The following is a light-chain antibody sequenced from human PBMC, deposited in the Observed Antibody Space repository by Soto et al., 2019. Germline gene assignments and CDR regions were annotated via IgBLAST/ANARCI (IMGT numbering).Light chain of an antibody. CDR3: QAWDSSTAV. CDR2: QDT. J-gene: IGLJ2*01. Sequence: SYELTQPPSVSVSPGQTASITCSGDKLGNKYASWYQQKPGQSPVVVIYQDTKRPSGIPERFSGSNSGNTVTLTISGTQAMDEADYYCQAWDSSTAVFGGGTKLTVL. CDR1: KLGNKY. V-gene: IGLV3-1*01.